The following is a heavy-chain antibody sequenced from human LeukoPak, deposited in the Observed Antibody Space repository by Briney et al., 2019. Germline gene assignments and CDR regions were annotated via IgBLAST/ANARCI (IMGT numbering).Heavy chain of an antibody. D-gene: IGHD2/OR15-2a*01. Sequence: GGSLRLSCVASRFTFSSYSTTWVRRAPGTGLEWVSSISFGGGHIFYTDSVKGRFTIFRDDSKNSLYLEMNSLRAEDTAVYFCARIVLTPPYGMDVWGQGTTVTVSS. V-gene: IGHV3-21*01. CDR1: RFTFSSYS. CDR2: ISFGGGHI. J-gene: IGHJ6*02. CDR3: ARIVLTPPYGMDV.